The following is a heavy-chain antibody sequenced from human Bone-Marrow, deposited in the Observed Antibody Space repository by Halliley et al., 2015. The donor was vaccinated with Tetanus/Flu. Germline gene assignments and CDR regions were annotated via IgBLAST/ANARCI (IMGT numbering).Heavy chain of an antibody. CDR3: ARDSTMTTVGDYYYYGMDV. V-gene: IGHV4-4*02. Sequence: HNWSPNYNPSLKSRVTISVDKSKNQFSLKLSSVTAADTAVYYCARDSTMTTVGDYYYYGMDVWGQGTTVTVSS. J-gene: IGHJ6*02. D-gene: IGHD1-1*01. CDR2: HNWSP.